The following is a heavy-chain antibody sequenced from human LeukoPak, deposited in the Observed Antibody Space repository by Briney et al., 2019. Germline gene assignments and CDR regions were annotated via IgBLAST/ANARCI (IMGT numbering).Heavy chain of an antibody. CDR2: IKQDGSEK. CDR3: AREARGYDSSGYYPEYFQH. J-gene: IGHJ1*01. Sequence: GGSLRLSCAASGFTFSSYWMSWVRQAPGKGLEGVANIKQDGSEKYYVDSVKGRFTISRDNAKNSLYLQMNSLRAEDTAVYYCAREARGYDSSGYYPEYFQHWGQGTLVTVSS. CDR1: GFTFSSYW. D-gene: IGHD3-22*01. V-gene: IGHV3-7*01.